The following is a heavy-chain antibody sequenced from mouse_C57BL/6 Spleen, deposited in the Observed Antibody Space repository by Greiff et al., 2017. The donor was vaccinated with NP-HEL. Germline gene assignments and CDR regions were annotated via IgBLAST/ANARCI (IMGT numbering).Heavy chain of an antibody. CDR1: GFTFSDYG. CDR3: ARLGYYGSSSYFDY. CDR2: ISSGSSTI. V-gene: IGHV5-17*01. D-gene: IGHD1-1*01. J-gene: IGHJ2*01. Sequence: EVKLVESGGGLVKPGGSLKLSCAASGFTFSDYGMHWVRQAPEKGLEWVAYISSGSSTIYYADTVKGRFTISRDNAKNTLFLQMTSLRSEDTAMYYCARLGYYGSSSYFDYWGQGTTLTVSS.